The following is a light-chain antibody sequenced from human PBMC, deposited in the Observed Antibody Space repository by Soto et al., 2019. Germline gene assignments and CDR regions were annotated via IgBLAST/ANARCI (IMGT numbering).Light chain of an antibody. CDR2: EVS. CDR1: ISDVGSYNR. V-gene: IGLV2-18*01. J-gene: IGLJ1*01. CDR3: SLYTSSNTYV. Sequence: QSALTQPPSVSGSPGQSVTISCTGTISDVGSYNRVSWYQQPPGTAPKLMISEVSNRPSGVPDRFSGSKSGNTASLTISGLQAEDEADYYCSLYTSSNTYVFGTGTKVTVL.